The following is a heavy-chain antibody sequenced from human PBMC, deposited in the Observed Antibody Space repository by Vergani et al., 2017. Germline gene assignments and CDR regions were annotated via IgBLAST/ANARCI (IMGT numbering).Heavy chain of an antibody. V-gene: IGHV4-59*12. CDR1: GGSISSYY. D-gene: IGHD4-23*01. Sequence: QVQLQQWGAGLLKPSETLSLTCTVSGGSISSYYWSWIRQPPGKGLEWIGYIYYSGSTNYNPSLKSRVTISVDTSKNQFSLKLSSVTAADTAVYYCARDRGLYGGHWFDPWGQGTLVTVSS. CDR3: ARDRGLYGGHWFDP. J-gene: IGHJ5*02. CDR2: IYYSGST.